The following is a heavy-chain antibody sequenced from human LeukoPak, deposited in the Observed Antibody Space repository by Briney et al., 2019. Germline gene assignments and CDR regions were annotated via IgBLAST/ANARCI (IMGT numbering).Heavy chain of an antibody. D-gene: IGHD3-22*01. J-gene: IGHJ4*02. CDR2: IYYSGST. CDR3: ARGDYYDSSGYYPFDY. Sequence: SETLSLTCTVSGGSISSYYWSWIRQPPGKGLEWIGYIYYSGSTNYNPSLKSRVTISVDTSKNQFFLKLSSVTAADTAVYYCARGDYYDSSGYYPFDYWGQGTLVTVSS. V-gene: IGHV4-59*01. CDR1: GGSISSYY.